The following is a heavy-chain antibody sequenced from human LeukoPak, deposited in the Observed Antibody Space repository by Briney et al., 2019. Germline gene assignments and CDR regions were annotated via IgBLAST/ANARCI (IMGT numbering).Heavy chain of an antibody. J-gene: IGHJ4*02. D-gene: IGHD3-22*01. CDR3: ARVGLISSGYYYQYYFDY. V-gene: IGHV3-7*01. CDR1: GFTFSSYW. Sequence: PGGSLRLSCAASGFTFSSYWMSWVRQAPGKGLEWVANIKQDGSEKYYVDSVKGRFAISRDNAQNSLYLRMNSLRAEDTAVYYCARVGLISSGYYYQYYFDYWGQGTLVTVSS. CDR2: IKQDGSEK.